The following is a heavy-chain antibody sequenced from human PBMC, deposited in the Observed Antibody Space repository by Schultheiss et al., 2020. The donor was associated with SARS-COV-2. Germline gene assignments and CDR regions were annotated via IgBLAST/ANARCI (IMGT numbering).Heavy chain of an antibody. V-gene: IGHV3-30*18. CDR2: ISYDGSNK. CDR3: AKGSKWFPIGPLY. CDR1: GFTFSSYG. Sequence: GGSLRLSCAASGFTFSSYGMHWVRQASGKGLEWVAVISYDGSNKYYADSVKGRFTISRDNSKNTLYLQMNSLRAEDTAVYYCAKGSKWFPIGPLYWGQGTLVTVSS. D-gene: IGHD3-22*01. J-gene: IGHJ4*02.